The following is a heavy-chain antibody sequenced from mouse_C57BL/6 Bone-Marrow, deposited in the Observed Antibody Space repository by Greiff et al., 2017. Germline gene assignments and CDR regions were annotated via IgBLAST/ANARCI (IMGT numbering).Heavy chain of an antibody. CDR3: ASSSGYAMDY. Sequence: EVQGVESGGGLVQPGGSLKLSCAASGFTFSDYYMYWVRQTPEKRLEWVAYISNGGGSTYYPDTVKGRFTISRDNAKNTLYLQMSRLKSEDTAMYYCASSSGYAMDYWGQGTSVTVSS. J-gene: IGHJ4*01. D-gene: IGHD3-2*02. CDR2: ISNGGGST. CDR1: GFTFSDYY. V-gene: IGHV5-12*01.